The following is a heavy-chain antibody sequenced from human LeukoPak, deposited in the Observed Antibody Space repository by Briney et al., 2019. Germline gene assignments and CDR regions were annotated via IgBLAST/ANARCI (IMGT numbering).Heavy chain of an antibody. CDR3: ARDAPYYQNHWFDP. D-gene: IGHD3-10*01. CDR1: GYTFTSYY. J-gene: IGHJ5*02. Sequence: GASVKVSCKASGYTFTSYYMHWVRQAPGQGLEWMGIINPSGGSTSYAQKFQGRVTMTRDTPTSTAYMELRSLRSDDTAVDYCARDAPYYQNHWFDPWGQGTLVTVSS. CDR2: INPSGGST. V-gene: IGHV1-46*01.